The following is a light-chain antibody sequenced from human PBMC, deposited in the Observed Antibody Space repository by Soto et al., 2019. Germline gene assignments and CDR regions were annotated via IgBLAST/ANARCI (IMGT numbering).Light chain of an antibody. J-gene: IGKJ1*01. CDR1: QGIYNY. V-gene: IGKV1-27*01. CDR3: QRHASE. Sequence: DIQMTQSPPSLSASVGDRVTITCRASQGIYNYVAWYQQKPWKLPTLLLYDASTLQPGVPSRFSGSGYGTDFTLTISSLQPEDVATYYYQRHASEFGQGTKVEIK. CDR2: DAS.